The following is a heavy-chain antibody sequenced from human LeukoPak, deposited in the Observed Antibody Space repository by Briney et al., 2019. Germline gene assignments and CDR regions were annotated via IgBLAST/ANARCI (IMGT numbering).Heavy chain of an antibody. J-gene: IGHJ4*02. V-gene: IGHV1-18*01. CDR1: GGTFSSYA. CDR2: ISAYNGNT. D-gene: IGHD2-2*03. Sequence: ASVKVSCKASGGTFSSYAISWVRQAPGQGLEWMGWISAYNGNTNYAQKLQGRVTMTTDTSTSTAYMELRSLRSDDTAVYYCARDPTWIAEYYFDYWGQGTLVTVSS. CDR3: ARDPTWIAEYYFDY.